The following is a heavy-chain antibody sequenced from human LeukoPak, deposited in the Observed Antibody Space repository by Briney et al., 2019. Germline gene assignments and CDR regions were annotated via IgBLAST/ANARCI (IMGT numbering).Heavy chain of an antibody. J-gene: IGHJ4*02. CDR3: ARAPPRDGPIPL. Sequence: SETLSLTCAVSGGSISRNHWWSWVRRPPGKGLEWIGEIYHSGSTNYNSSLKSRVTISVDNSKNQFSLRLTSVTVADTAVYYCARAPPRDGPIPLWGQGTLVTVSS. D-gene: IGHD2-21*01. CDR2: IYHSGST. CDR1: GGSISRNHW. V-gene: IGHV4-4*02.